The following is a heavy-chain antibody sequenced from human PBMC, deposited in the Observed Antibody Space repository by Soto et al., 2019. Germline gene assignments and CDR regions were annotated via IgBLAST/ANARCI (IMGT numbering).Heavy chain of an antibody. CDR2: ISAIGGSS. J-gene: IGHJ4*02. D-gene: IGHD5-12*01. Sequence: DVHLLESGGGLVQPGGSLRLSCAASGFSFSSYAMVWVRQAPGKGLEWVAVISAIGGSSYFADSVKGRFTLSRDNSKNVLSLEMNSLRAEDPAIYFCAKGSIEYSASVDNWGQGTLVVVSS. V-gene: IGHV3-23*01. CDR1: GFSFSSYA. CDR3: AKGSIEYSASVDN.